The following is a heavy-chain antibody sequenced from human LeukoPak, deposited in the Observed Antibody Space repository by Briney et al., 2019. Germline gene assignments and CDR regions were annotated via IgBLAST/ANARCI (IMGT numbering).Heavy chain of an antibody. CDR2: INPNSGGT. D-gene: IGHD3-10*01. Sequence: ASVKVSCKASGYTFTGYYMHWVRQAPGQGLEWMGRINPNSGGTNYAQKFQGRVTMTRDTSISTAYMELSGLRSDDTAVYYCARADYYGSGSYNYWGQGTLVTVSS. CDR3: ARADYYGSGSYNY. CDR1: GYTFTGYY. J-gene: IGHJ4*02. V-gene: IGHV1-2*06.